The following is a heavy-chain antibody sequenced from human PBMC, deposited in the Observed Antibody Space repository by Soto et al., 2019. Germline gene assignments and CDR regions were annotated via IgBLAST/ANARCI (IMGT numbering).Heavy chain of an antibody. D-gene: IGHD3-3*01. J-gene: IGHJ6*03. CDR2: IFDTGST. CDR3: ARRVFWRKAVYYMDV. V-gene: IGHV4-59*08. CDR1: GGSISSFY. Sequence: SETLSLTCTVSGGSISSFYWSWIRQPPGKGLEWIGYIFDTGSTNYNPSLKSRVTISVDTSKNQFSLKLSSVTAADTAVYYCARRVFWRKAVYYMDVWGKGTTVTVSS.